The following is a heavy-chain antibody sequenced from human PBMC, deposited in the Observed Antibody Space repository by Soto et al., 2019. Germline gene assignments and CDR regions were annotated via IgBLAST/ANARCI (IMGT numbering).Heavy chain of an antibody. D-gene: IGHD4-17*01. Sequence: SVKVSCKASGGTFSSYTISWVRQAPGQGLEWMGRIIPILGIANYAQKFQGRVTITADKSTSTAYMELSSLRSEDTAVYYCARAPTTAKNHYYYYYMDVWGKGTTVTVSS. J-gene: IGHJ6*03. V-gene: IGHV1-69*02. CDR3: ARAPTTAKNHYYYYYMDV. CDR2: IIPILGIA. CDR1: GGTFSSYT.